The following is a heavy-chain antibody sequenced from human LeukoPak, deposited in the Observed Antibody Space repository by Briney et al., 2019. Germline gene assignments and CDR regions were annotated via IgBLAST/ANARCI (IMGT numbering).Heavy chain of an antibody. Sequence: ASVKVSCKASGYTFNTYYMHWVRQAPGQGLEWMGVIDPSAGGTNYAQKFQGRVTMTRDTSTSTVYMDLRSLRSEDTAVYYCARDLWGSSTSGSYYYGMDVWGQGTTVTVSS. CDR1: GYTFNTYY. CDR2: IDPSAGGT. CDR3: ARDLWGSSTSGSYYYGMDV. J-gene: IGHJ6*02. V-gene: IGHV1-46*02. D-gene: IGHD2-2*01.